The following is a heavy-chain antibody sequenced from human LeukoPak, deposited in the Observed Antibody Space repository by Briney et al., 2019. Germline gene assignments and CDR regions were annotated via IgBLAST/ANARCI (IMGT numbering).Heavy chain of an antibody. D-gene: IGHD3-22*01. Sequence: GGSLRLSCAASGFNFSSYSMNWVRQAPGKGLEWVSSISSSSSFRYYADSVKGRFTSSRDNAKNSLYLQMNSLRAEDTAVYYCARESSGYFYWGQGTLVTVSS. CDR1: GFNFSSYS. CDR3: ARESSGYFY. CDR2: ISSSSSFR. J-gene: IGHJ4*02. V-gene: IGHV3-21*01.